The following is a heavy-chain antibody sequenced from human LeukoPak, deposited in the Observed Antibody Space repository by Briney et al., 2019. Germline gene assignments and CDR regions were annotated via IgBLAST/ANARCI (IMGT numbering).Heavy chain of an antibody. J-gene: IGHJ4*02. CDR3: AREGTSSLIDY. CDR1: GGSINNYY. Sequence: ASETLSLTCTVSGGSINNYYWNWIRQPPGKGLEWIGYIYYSGATNHNPSLKSRVTMSVDTSKNQFSLKLSSVTAADTAVYYCAREGTSSLIDYWGQGTLVTVSS. V-gene: IGHV4-59*01. CDR2: IYYSGAT. D-gene: IGHD1-1*01.